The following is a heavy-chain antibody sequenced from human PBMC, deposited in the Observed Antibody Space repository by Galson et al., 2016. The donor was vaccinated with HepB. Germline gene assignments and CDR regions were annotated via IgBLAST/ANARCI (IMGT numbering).Heavy chain of an antibody. CDR1: GGSIGSGSYY. J-gene: IGHJ6*04. CDR3: AREFGSYGFLSGYSVPDV. V-gene: IGHV4-61*02. D-gene: IGHD3-3*01. Sequence: TLSLTCTVSGGSIGSGSYYWSWIRQPAGKGLEWIGRIYTSGITKYNPSLQSRVTISIDTSENQFSLKLSSVTAADTAVYYCAREFGSYGFLSGYSVPDVWGIGTKVTVSS. CDR2: IYTSGIT.